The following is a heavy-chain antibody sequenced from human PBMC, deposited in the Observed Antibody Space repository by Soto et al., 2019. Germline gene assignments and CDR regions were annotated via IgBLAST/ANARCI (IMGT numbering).Heavy chain of an antibody. Sequence: GGSLRLSCAASGFTFSSYAMHWVRQAPGKGLEWVAVISYDGSNKYYADSVKGRFTISRDNSKNTPYLQMNSLRAEDTAVYYCGGAVVVVAATLPAQIDYWGQGTLVTVSS. V-gene: IGHV3-30-3*01. CDR1: GFTFSSYA. J-gene: IGHJ4*02. D-gene: IGHD2-15*01. CDR3: GGAVVVVAATLPAQIDY. CDR2: ISYDGSNK.